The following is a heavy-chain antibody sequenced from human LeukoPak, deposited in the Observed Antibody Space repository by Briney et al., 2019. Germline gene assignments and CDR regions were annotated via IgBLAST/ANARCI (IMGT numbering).Heavy chain of an antibody. J-gene: IGHJ4*02. Sequence: GGSLRLSCVASGFTFRTYAMSWVRQAPGKGLEWVSGISDSGGTTYYVDSVKGRFTISRDNSKNTLYLQMNSLRAEDTAVYYCAKRLYYYDSSGYFGLFDYWGQGTLVTVSS. CDR2: ISDSGGTT. CDR1: GFTFRTYA. D-gene: IGHD3-22*01. V-gene: IGHV3-23*01. CDR3: AKRLYYYDSSGYFGLFDY.